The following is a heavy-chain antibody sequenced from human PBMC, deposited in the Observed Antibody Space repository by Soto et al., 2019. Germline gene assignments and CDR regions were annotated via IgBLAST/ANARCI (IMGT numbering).Heavy chain of an antibody. J-gene: IGHJ4*02. V-gene: IGHV3-23*01. D-gene: IGHD1-26*01. CDR3: AKAGPNSQGRNYFDY. CDR2: ISDSVGST. Sequence: GGSLRLSCEASGFIFSSYAMSWVRQAPGKGLEWVSAISDSVGSTYYADSVRGRFSISRDNSKNTLHLQMNSLRAEDTALSYCAKAGPNSQGRNYFDYWGQGTLVTVSS. CDR1: GFIFSSYA.